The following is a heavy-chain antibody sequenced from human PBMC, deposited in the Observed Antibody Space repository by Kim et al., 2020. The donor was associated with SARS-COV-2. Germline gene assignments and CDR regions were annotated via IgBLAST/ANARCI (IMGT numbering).Heavy chain of an antibody. Sequence: GGSLRLSCAASGLTISNAWMSWVRQAPGKGLEWVGRIKSETDGGATDYAAPVKGRFTISRDDSKSTLYLQMSSLKTEDTAVYYCTTTRPGSFSSWGQATL. CDR2: IKSETDGGAT. J-gene: IGHJ5*02. CDR3: TTTRPGSFSS. CDR1: GLTISNAW. D-gene: IGHD1-26*01. V-gene: IGHV3-15*01.